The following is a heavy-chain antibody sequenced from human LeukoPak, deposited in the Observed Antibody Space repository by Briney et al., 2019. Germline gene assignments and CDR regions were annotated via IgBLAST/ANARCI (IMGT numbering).Heavy chain of an antibody. CDR1: GFTFSGYG. CDR3: ARLAYGDYEWFDP. Sequence: GGSLRLSCAASGFTFSGYGMNWVRQAPGKGLEWVSYISSSSSTICYADSVKGRFTISRDNAKNSLYLQMNSLRDEDTAVYYCARLAYGDYEWFDPWGQGALVTVSS. CDR2: ISSSSSTI. V-gene: IGHV3-48*02. D-gene: IGHD4-17*01. J-gene: IGHJ5*02.